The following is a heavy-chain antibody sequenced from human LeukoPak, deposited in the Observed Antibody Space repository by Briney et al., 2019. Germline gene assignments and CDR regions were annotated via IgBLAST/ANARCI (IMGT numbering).Heavy chain of an antibody. D-gene: IGHD5-18*01. CDR2: ISSSGNTI. V-gene: IGHV3-48*03. CDR3: ARAPGYSYGYSLDC. CDR1: GFTFSSYE. Sequence: GGSLRLSCAASGFTFSSYEMNWVRQAPGRGLEWVSYISSSGNTISYADSVKGRFTISRDNAKNSLYLQMNSLRAEDTAVYYCARAPGYSYGYSLDCWGQGTLVTVSS. J-gene: IGHJ4*02.